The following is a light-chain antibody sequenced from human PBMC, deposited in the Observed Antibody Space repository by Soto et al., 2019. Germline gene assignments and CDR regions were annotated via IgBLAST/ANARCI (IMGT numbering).Light chain of an antibody. V-gene: IGKV1-33*01. CDR3: QQYDNIPLT. Sequence: FQITQSPSSLSASVGAVVTITSHWSQHSSDYGNWYQQKPGAAAQLLIFDVSNVQAGVPSRFSGSGAGGEFTLTIRSLQPEDGATYYCQQYDNIPLTFGGRTKVDIK. CDR1: QHSSDY. CDR2: DVS. J-gene: IGKJ4*01.